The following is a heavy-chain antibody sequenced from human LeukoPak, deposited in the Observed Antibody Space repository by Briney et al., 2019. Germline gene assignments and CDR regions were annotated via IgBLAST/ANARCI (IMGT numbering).Heavy chain of an antibody. Sequence: ASVKVSCTASGGTFSSYAISWVRQAPGQGLEWMGGIIPIFGTANYAQKFQGRVTITADKSTSTAYMELSSLRSEDTAVYYCARVWGDSYGSQSYYYYYMDVWGKGTTVTVSS. J-gene: IGHJ6*03. CDR1: GGTFSSYA. CDR3: ARVWGDSYGSQSYYYYYMDV. D-gene: IGHD5-18*01. CDR2: IIPIFGTA. V-gene: IGHV1-69*06.